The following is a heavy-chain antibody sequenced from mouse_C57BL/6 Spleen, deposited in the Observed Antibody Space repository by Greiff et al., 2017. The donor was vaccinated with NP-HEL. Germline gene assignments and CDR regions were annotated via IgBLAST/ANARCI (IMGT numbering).Heavy chain of an antibody. D-gene: IGHD3-3*01. CDR1: GYTFTDYY. J-gene: IGHJ2*01. CDR2: INPNNGGT. V-gene: IGHV1-26*01. Sequence: EVQLQQSGPELVKPGASVKISCKASGYTFTDYYMNWVKQSHGKSLEWIGDINPNNGGTSYNQKFKGKATLTVDKSSRTAYMELRSLTSEDSAVYYCARAPGQDYWGQGTTLTVSS. CDR3: ARAPGQDY.